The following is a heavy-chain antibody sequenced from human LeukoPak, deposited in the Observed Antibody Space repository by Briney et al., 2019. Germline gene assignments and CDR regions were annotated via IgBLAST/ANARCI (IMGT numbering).Heavy chain of an antibody. CDR3: ARGDYYGSGGSNDY. CDR1: GGTFSSYA. D-gene: IGHD3-10*01. J-gene: IGHJ4*02. Sequence: ASVTVSCKASGGTFSSYAISWVRQAPGQGLEWMGRIIPILGIANYAQKFQGRVTITADKSTSTAYMELSSLRSEDTAVYYCARGDYYGSGGSNDYWGQGTLVTVYS. CDR2: IIPILGIA. V-gene: IGHV1-69*04.